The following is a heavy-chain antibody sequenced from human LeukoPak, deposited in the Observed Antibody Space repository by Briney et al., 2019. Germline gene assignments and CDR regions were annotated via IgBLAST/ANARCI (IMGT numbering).Heavy chain of an antibody. V-gene: IGHV3-23*01. Sequence: PGGSLRLSCAASGFTLSNYGMSWVRQAPGKGLEWVSALSGTSDNTYYADSVKGRFSISRDNSKNTLYLQISSLRVEDTAVYYCAKVATWTHFDYWGQGILVTVSS. CDR2: LSGTSDNT. CDR1: GFTLSNYG. CDR3: AKVATWTHFDY. J-gene: IGHJ4*02. D-gene: IGHD3/OR15-3a*01.